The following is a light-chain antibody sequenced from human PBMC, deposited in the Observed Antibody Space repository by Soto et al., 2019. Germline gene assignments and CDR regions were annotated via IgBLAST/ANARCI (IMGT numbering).Light chain of an antibody. CDR2: GAS. CDR1: QIVSSY. J-gene: IGKJ5*01. Sequence: EIVLTQSPSTLSFSPWERSTLSFRASQIVSSYLAWYQQKPGQAPRLLIYGASSRATGIPDRFSGSGSGTDFTLTISRLEPEDFAVYYCQQYGSSPRTFGQGTRLEIK. V-gene: IGKV3-20*01. CDR3: QQYGSSPRT.